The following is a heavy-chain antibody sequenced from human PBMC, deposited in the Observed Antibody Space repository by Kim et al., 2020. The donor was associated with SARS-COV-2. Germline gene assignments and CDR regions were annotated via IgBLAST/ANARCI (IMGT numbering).Heavy chain of an antibody. CDR2: INHSGST. D-gene: IGHD2-21*01. V-gene: IGHV4-34*01. CDR3: ARGKSVVVSAKFEC. J-gene: IGHJ4*02. Sequence: SETLSLTCAVYGGSFSGYYWSWIRQPPGKGLEWIGEINHSGSTNYNPSLKSRVTISVDTSKNQFSLKLSSVTAADTAVYYCARGKSVVVSAKFECWGQGTLVTVSS. CDR1: GGSFSGYY.